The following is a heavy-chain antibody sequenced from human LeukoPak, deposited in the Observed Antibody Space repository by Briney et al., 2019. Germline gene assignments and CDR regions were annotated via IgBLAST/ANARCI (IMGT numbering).Heavy chain of an antibody. V-gene: IGHV1-69*13. Sequence: SVKVSCKASGCTFSSYAISWVRQAPGQGLEWMGGIIPIFGKANYAQKFQGRVTITADASTSTAYMELSSLRSEDTAVYDCSRALPGGYDFWSGYSPPPHAFDIWGQGTMVTVSS. CDR3: SRALPGGYDFWSGYSPPPHAFDI. CDR2: IIPIFGKA. J-gene: IGHJ3*02. D-gene: IGHD3-3*01. CDR1: GCTFSSYA.